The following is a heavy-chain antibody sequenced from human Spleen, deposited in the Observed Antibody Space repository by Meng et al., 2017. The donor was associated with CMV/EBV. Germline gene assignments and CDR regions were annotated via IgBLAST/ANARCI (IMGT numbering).Heavy chain of an antibody. CDR3: ARAGAAVTTNFDF. CDR1: GYNFDIYG. Sequence: QIQLVQSGPELRRPGASGKVACKASGYNFDIYGITWVRQAPGQGLEWVGWVSAENGDTDYGQKFQGRVTVTADTFTNTAYMEMRSLRSDDSAIYYCARAGAAVTTNFDFWGQGTLVTVSS. V-gene: IGHV1-18*01. D-gene: IGHD4-17*01. CDR2: VSAENGDT. J-gene: IGHJ4*02.